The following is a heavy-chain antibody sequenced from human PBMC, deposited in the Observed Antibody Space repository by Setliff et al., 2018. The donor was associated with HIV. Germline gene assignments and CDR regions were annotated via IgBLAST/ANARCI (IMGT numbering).Heavy chain of an antibody. CDR2: IRYDGSNK. D-gene: IGHD3-10*01. V-gene: IGHV3-30*02. CDR3: AKDPGDYYGSGSAFDY. Sequence: GGSLRLSCAASGFTFSTYGMHWVRQAPGKGLEWVAFIRYDGSNKYYLDSVKGRFTISRDNSKNTLYLQMNCLKDEDTAVYYCAKDPGDYYGSGSAFDYWGQGTLVTVSS. J-gene: IGHJ4*02. CDR1: GFTFSTYG.